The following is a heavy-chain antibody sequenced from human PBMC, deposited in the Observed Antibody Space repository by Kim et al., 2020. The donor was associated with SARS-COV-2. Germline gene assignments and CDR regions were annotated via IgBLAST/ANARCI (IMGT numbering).Heavy chain of an antibody. D-gene: IGHD2-8*02. CDR2: ISSSGSTI. CDR3: ARGQAEFVLVVYAISYFGY. J-gene: IGHJ4*02. CDR1: GFTFSDYY. Sequence: GGSLRLSCAASGFTFSDYYMSWIRQAPGKGLEWVSYISSSGSTIYYADSVKGRFTISRDNAKNSLYLQMNSLRAEDTAVYYCARGQAEFVLVVYAISYFGYWGQGTLVTVSS. V-gene: IGHV3-11*01.